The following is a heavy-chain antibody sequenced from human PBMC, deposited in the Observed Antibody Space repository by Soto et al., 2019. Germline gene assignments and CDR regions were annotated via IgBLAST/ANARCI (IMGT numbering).Heavy chain of an antibody. Sequence: EVRLVESGGGLIQPGGSLRLSCAASGFTVSSNYMTWVRQAPGKGLEWVSAIYSGGTTYFADSVKGRFTISRDKSKNTVSLQMNTLRAEDTAVYYCATHTLGGVIVNDFWGQGTLVTVS. V-gene: IGHV3-53*01. CDR3: ATHTLGGVIVNDF. CDR2: IYSGGTT. D-gene: IGHD3-16*02. J-gene: IGHJ4*02. CDR1: GFTVSSNY.